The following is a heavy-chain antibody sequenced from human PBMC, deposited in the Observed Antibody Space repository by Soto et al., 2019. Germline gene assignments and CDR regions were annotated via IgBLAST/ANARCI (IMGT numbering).Heavy chain of an antibody. D-gene: IGHD3-3*01. CDR1: GGSFSGYC. Sequence: PSDTLSLTCAVYGGSFSGYCWTWIRQPPGTGLEWIGEINHSGSTNYNPSLKSRFTISRDNFKNSLYLQMSSLRADDTAVYYCERDGPHISIFGYGDYWGQGNLVNVSS. CDR3: ERDGPHISIFGYGDY. CDR2: INHSGST. V-gene: IGHV4-34*01. J-gene: IGHJ4*02.